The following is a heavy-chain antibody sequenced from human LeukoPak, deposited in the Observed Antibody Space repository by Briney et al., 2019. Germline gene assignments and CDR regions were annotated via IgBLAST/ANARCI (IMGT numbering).Heavy chain of an antibody. Sequence: SSVKVSCKASGGTFSSYAISWVRQAPGQGLEWMGGIIPIFGTANYAQKFQGRVTITAGESTSTAYMELSSLRSEAKGVYYCARVQGSFPAAFDYWGQGTLVTVSS. CDR1: GGTFSSYA. D-gene: IGHD2-15*01. V-gene: IGHV1-69*01. J-gene: IGHJ4*02. CDR3: ARVQGSFPAAFDY. CDR2: IIPIFGTA.